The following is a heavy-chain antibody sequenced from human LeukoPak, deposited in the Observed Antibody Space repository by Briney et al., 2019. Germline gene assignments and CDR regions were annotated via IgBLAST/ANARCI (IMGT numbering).Heavy chain of an antibody. CDR3: ARGGIAVVPAVEDSLLSYHYYYMDV. D-gene: IGHD2-2*01. V-gene: IGHV4-31*03. CDR1: GGSISSGGYF. Sequence: PSQTLSLTCTVSGGSISSGGYFWSWIRQHPGKGLEWIGYIYYSGSTYYNPSLKSRVTISVDTSKNQFSLKLSSVTAADTAVYYCARGGIAVVPAVEDSLLSYHYYYMDVWGKGTTVIVSS. CDR2: IYYSGST. J-gene: IGHJ6*03.